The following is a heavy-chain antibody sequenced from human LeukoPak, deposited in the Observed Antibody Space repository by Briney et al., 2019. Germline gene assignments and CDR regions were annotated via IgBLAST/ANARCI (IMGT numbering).Heavy chain of an antibody. V-gene: IGHV3-21*01. D-gene: IGHD6-19*01. CDR1: GFTFSSYS. J-gene: IGHJ3*02. Sequence: GGSLRLSCAASGFTFSSYSMNWVRQAPGKGLEWVSSISSSSSYIYYADSVKGRFTISRENAKNSMYLQMNSLRAEDTAVYYCARLGVVAGGAFDIWGQGTMVTVSS. CDR3: ARLGVVAGGAFDI. CDR2: ISSSSSYI.